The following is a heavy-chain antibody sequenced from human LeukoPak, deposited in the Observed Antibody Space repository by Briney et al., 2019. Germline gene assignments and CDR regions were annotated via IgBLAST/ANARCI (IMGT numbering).Heavy chain of an antibody. Sequence: GGSLRLSCAASGFTFSSYAMSWVRQASGKGLEWVGRIRSKANNYATTYVASVKGRFTISRDDLRNTAFLQMNSLKTEDTAVYYCTRQDSGFDYWGQGTLVTVSS. CDR3: TRQDSGFDY. V-gene: IGHV3-73*01. CDR1: GFTFSSYA. CDR2: IRSKANNYAT. D-gene: IGHD6-19*01. J-gene: IGHJ4*02.